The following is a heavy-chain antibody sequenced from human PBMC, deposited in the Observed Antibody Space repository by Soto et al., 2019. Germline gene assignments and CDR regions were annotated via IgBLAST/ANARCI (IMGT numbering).Heavy chain of an antibody. Sequence: QVQLVQSGAEVKKPGASVKVSCKASGYTFTSYGISWVRQSPGQGLEWMGWISAYNGNTNYAQMLQGRVTMTTDTSTSTAYMELRSLRSDDTAVYYCARDMRFRELRGGWFDPWGQGTLVTVSS. CDR3: ARDMRFRELRGGWFDP. J-gene: IGHJ5*02. CDR2: ISAYNGNT. CDR1: GYTFTSYG. V-gene: IGHV1-18*01. D-gene: IGHD3-10*01.